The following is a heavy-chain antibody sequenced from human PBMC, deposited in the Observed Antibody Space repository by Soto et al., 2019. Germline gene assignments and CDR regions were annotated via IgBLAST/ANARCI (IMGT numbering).Heavy chain of an antibody. D-gene: IGHD6-13*01. Sequence: SQTLSLTCAISGDSVSSNSAAWNWIRQSPSRGLEWLGRTYYRSKWYNDYAVSVKSRITINPDISKNQFSLQLNSVTPEDTAVYYCARALLIAAAGNRGAAVQAGFDYWGQGTLVTVSS. J-gene: IGHJ4*02. V-gene: IGHV6-1*01. CDR1: GDSVSSNSAA. CDR2: TYYRSKWYN. CDR3: ARALLIAAAGNRGAAVQAGFDY.